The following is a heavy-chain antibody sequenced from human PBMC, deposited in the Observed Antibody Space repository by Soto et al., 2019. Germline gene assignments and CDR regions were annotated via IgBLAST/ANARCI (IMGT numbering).Heavy chain of an antibody. CDR2: IYPGDSDT. D-gene: IGHD3-22*01. CDR1: GYTFTSYW. J-gene: IGHJ3*02. Sequence: GESLKISCKGSGYTFTSYWIGWVRQMPGKGLEWMGIIYPGDSDTRNSPSFHGQVTMSVDKSISTAYLQWSSLKASDTAMYYCARDKNYDSRGYDSGGFDIWGQGTMVTV. CDR3: ARDKNYDSRGYDSGGFDI. V-gene: IGHV5-51*01.